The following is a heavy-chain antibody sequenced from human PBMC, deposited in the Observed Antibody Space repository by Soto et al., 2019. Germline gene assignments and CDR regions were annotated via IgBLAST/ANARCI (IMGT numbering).Heavy chain of an antibody. CDR3: AKYRAQYRITPADNLFED. CDR2: ISGSDDST. Sequence: EVHLLESGGDLVQPGGSLRLSCAASGFTFSSNAMSWVRQTPGRGLEWVSSISGSDDSTYYADSVKGRFTISRDNSKSTLHLQMNILRAEDTAIYYCAKYRAQYRITPADNLFEDWCQGTLVTVSS. D-gene: IGHD2-2*01. CDR1: GFTFSSNA. V-gene: IGHV3-23*01. J-gene: IGHJ4*02.